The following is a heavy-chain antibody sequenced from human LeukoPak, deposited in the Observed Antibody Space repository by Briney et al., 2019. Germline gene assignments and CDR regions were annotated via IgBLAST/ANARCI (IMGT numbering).Heavy chain of an antibody. CDR3: ARSLYYYDSSGSPDGY. Sequence: SVKVSCKASGGTFSSYAISWVRQAPGQGLEWMGGIIPIFGTANYALKFQGRVTITADESTSTAYMELSSLRSEDTAVYYCARSLYYYDSSGSPDGYWGQGTLVTVSS. CDR1: GGTFSSYA. J-gene: IGHJ4*02. CDR2: IIPIFGTA. D-gene: IGHD3-22*01. V-gene: IGHV1-69*13.